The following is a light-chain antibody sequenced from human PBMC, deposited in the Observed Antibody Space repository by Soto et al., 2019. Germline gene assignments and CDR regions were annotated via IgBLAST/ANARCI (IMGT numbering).Light chain of an antibody. CDR2: WAS. J-gene: IGKJ2*01. CDR3: QEYYTTPTT. Sequence: DIVMTQSPDSLAVSLGQRATINCKSSQRVLYSSNYKNYLAWYQLRPGHPPKLLIYWASTRESGIPDPLSGSGSVTDFTLTITSLQAEDVAVYYCQEYYTTPTTFGQGTNLDIK. V-gene: IGKV4-1*01. CDR1: QRVLYSSNYKNY.